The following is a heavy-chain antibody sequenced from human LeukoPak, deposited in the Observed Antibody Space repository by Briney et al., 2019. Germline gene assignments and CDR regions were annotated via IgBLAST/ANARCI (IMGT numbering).Heavy chain of an antibody. V-gene: IGHV4-4*02. D-gene: IGHD3-22*01. CDR2: IYHSGST. J-gene: IGHJ3*02. Sequence: PSETLSLTCAVSGGSISSSNWWSWVRQPPGKGLEWIGEIYHSGSTNYNPSLKSRVTISVDTSKNQFSLKLSSVTAADTAVYYCARDYSHSSAYPPVFDIWGQGTMVTVSS. CDR3: ARDYSHSSAYPPVFDI. CDR1: GGSISSSNW.